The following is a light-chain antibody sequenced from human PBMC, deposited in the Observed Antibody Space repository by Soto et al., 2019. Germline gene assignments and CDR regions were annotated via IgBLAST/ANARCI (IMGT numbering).Light chain of an antibody. J-gene: IGLJ2*01. Sequence: QSVLTQPASVSGSPGQSITISCTGSSSDVGGHDYVSWYLQHPGKAPKLLIYEAFNRPSGVSDRFSGSKSGSTASLTISGLQAEDEGDYYCQSYDADFVIFGGGTKLTVL. CDR2: EAF. CDR1: SSDVGGHDY. CDR3: QSYDADFVI. V-gene: IGLV2-14*01.